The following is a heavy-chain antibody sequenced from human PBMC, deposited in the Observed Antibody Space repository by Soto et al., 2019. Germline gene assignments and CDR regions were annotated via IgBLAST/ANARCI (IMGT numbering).Heavy chain of an antibody. CDR3: AICLEPSGYYCDVMTV. CDR2: ISGSGGSA. D-gene: IGHD1-1*01. CDR1: GFSLGSSG. J-gene: IGHJ6*02. V-gene: IGHV3-23*01. Sequence: GGSLRLPCAASGFSLGSSGMSGVRQAPGKGLEWVSSISGSGGSAYYADSVKGRFTISRDNSKNTLYLQMRSLRAEDTAVYYCAICLEPSGYYCDVMTVWARRSTDTGS.